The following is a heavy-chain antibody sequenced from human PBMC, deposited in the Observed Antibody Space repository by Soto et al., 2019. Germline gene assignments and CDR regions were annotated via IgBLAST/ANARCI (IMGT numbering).Heavy chain of an antibody. D-gene: IGHD5-18*01. J-gene: IGHJ4*02. CDR2: IKKDGSEK. Sequence: PEGSLRLSCAASGISTSSYWMGWVRQARGRGLEWVASIKKDGSEKYYMGSLKGRFTISRDNALNSLYLQMNSLRAEDTAVYFCVTGYHSDYWGQGTLVTVSS. V-gene: IGHV3-7*03. CDR3: VTGYHSDY. CDR1: GISTSSYW.